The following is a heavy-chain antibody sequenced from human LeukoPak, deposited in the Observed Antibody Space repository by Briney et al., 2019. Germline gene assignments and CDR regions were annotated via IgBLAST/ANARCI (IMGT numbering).Heavy chain of an antibody. V-gene: IGHV4-39*01. CDR2: IYYSGST. Sequence: SETLSLTCTVSGGSISSSSYYWGWIRQPPGKGLEWIGSIYYSGSTYYNPSLKSRVTISVDTSKNQFSLKLSSVTAADTAVYYCARVPTITIFGVVIKGAGWFDPWGQGTLVAVSS. J-gene: IGHJ5*02. CDR1: GGSISSSSYY. CDR3: ARVPTITIFGVVIKGAGWFDP. D-gene: IGHD3-3*01.